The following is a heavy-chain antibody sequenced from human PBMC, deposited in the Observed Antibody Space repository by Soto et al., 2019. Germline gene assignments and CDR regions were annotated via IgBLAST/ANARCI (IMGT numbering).Heavy chain of an antibody. D-gene: IGHD6-13*01. Sequence: QVQLQESGPGLVKPSQTLSLTCTVSGGSISSGGYYWSWIRQHPGKGLEWIGYIYYSGSTYYNPSLKSRVTISVDTSKNQFSLKLSSVTAADTAVYYCARGSILESWYGVFDYWGQGTLVTVSS. CDR1: GGSISSGGYY. CDR3: ARGSILESWYGVFDY. J-gene: IGHJ4*02. CDR2: IYYSGST. V-gene: IGHV4-31*03.